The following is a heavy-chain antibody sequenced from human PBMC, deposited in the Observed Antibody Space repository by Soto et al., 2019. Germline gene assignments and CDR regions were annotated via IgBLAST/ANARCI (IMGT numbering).Heavy chain of an antibody. Sequence: QVQLVQSGAEVKKPGASVKVSCKASGYTFTHYYIHWVRQAPGQGLEWMGMINPSGGSTDYAQNFQGRVTMTTDTSTTTVNMELCSLRADDTAVYYCARPPFPGCINGVCYPCDHWGQGTLVTVSS. D-gene: IGHD2-8*01. CDR2: INPSGGST. V-gene: IGHV1-46*01. CDR1: GYTFTHYY. J-gene: IGHJ4*02. CDR3: ARPPFPGCINGVCYPCDH.